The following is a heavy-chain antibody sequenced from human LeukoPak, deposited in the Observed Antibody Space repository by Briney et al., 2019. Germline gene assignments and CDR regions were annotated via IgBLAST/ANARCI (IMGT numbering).Heavy chain of an antibody. CDR2: ISSSSSYI. Sequence: GGSLRPSCAASGFTFSSYAMSWVRQAPGKGLEWVSAISSSSSYIYYADSVKGRFTISRDNAKNSLYLQMNSLRAEDTAVYYCARDRGSSSWYGPEYFQHWGQGTLVTVSS. CDR3: ARDRGSSSWYGPEYFQH. D-gene: IGHD6-13*01. J-gene: IGHJ1*01. V-gene: IGHV3-21*01. CDR1: GFTFSSYA.